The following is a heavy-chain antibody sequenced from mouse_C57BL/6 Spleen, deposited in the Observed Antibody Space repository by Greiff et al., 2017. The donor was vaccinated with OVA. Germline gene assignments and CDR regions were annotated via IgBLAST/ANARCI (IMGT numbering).Heavy chain of an antibody. CDR1: GYTFTGYW. V-gene: IGHV1-9*01. CDR2: ILPGSGST. D-gene: IGHD2-4*01. Sequence: QVQLKQSGAELMKPGASVKLSCKATGYTFTGYWIEWVKQRPGHGLEWIGEILPGSGSTNYNEKFKGKATFTADTSSNTAYMQLSSLTTEDSAIYYCARWGYYDYDGGFAYWGQGTLVTVSA. CDR3: ARWGYYDYDGGFAY. J-gene: IGHJ3*01.